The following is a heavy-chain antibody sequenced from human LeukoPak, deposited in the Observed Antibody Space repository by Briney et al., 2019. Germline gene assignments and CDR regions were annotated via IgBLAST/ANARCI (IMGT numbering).Heavy chain of an antibody. D-gene: IGHD3-16*01. CDR2: INPNSGGT. CDR1: GYTFTGYY. J-gene: IGHJ4*02. CDR3: ARRPITLRNFDY. V-gene: IGHV1-2*02. Sequence: ASVKVSCKASGYTFTGYYMRWVRQAPGQGLEWMGWINPNSGGTNYAQKFQGRVTMTRDTSISTAYMELSRLRSDDTAVYYCARRPITLRNFDYWGQGTLVTVSS.